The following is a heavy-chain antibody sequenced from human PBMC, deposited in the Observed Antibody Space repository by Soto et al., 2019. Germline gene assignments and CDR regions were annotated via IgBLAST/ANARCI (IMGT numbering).Heavy chain of an antibody. CDR1: GFTFSSYA. Sequence: QVQLVESGGGVVQPGRSLRLSCAASGFTFSSYAMHRVRQAPGKGLEWVAVISYDGSNKYYADSVKGRFTISRDNSKNTLYLQMNSLRAEDTAVYYCARVGPVWFGELQAMDYWGQGTLVTVSS. J-gene: IGHJ4*02. D-gene: IGHD3-10*01. CDR2: ISYDGSNK. V-gene: IGHV3-30-3*01. CDR3: ARVGPVWFGELQAMDY.